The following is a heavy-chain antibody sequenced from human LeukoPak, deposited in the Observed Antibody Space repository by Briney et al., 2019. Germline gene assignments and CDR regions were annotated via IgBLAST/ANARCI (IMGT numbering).Heavy chain of an antibody. CDR2: ISYGGSNK. Sequence: GGSLRLSCAASGFTFSSYGMHWVRQAPGKGLEWVAVISYGGSNKYYADSVKGRFTISRDNSKNTLYLQMNSLRAEDTAVYYCAKVGSRVTSAPDDYWGQGTLVTVSS. CDR1: GFTFSSYG. D-gene: IGHD4-17*01. J-gene: IGHJ4*02. V-gene: IGHV3-30*18. CDR3: AKVGSRVTSAPDDY.